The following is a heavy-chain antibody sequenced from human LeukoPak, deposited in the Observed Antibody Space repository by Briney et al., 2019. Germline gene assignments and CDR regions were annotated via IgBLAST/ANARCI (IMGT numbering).Heavy chain of an antibody. V-gene: IGHV1-46*03. CDR2: INPSGGST. CDR1: GYTFTSYY. CDR3: ARDAHMVRDRRAFDI. J-gene: IGHJ3*02. Sequence: ASVTVSCKASGYTFTSYYMHWVRQAPGQGLEWMGIINPSGGSTSYAQKFQGRVTMTRDTSTSTVYMELSSLRSEDTAVYYCARDAHMVRDRRAFDIWGQGTMVTVSS. D-gene: IGHD3-10*01.